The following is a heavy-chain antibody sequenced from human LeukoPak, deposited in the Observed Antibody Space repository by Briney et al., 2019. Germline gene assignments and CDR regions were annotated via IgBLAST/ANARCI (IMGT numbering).Heavy chain of an antibody. CDR2: INHSGST. D-gene: IGHD1-20*01. J-gene: IGHJ3*02. Sequence: SETLSLTCAVYGGSFSGYYWSWIRQPPGKGLEWIGEINHSGSTNYNPSLKSRVTISVDTSKNQFSLKLSSVTAADTAVYYCARGVNNWNVDVFDIWGQGTMVTASS. V-gene: IGHV4-34*01. CDR1: GGSFSGYY. CDR3: ARGVNNWNVDVFDI.